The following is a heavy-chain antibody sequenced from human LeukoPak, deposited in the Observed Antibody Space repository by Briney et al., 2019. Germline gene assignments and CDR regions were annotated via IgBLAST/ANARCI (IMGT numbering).Heavy chain of an antibody. CDR1: GFTFRSYW. CDR3: ARGYSSTWYVEYFQH. J-gene: IGHJ1*01. CDR2: IKQDGSEK. D-gene: IGHD6-13*01. Sequence: GGSLRLSCAASGFTFRSYWMSWVRQAPGNGLEWVANIKQDGSEKYYVDSVKGRFTISRDNAKDSLYLQMNSLRAEDTAVYYCARGYSSTWYVEYFQHWGQGTLVTVSS. V-gene: IGHV3-7*01.